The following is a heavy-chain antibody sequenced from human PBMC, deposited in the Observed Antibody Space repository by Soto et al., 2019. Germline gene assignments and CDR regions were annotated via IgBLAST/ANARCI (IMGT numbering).Heavy chain of an antibody. V-gene: IGHV4-30-4*01. CDR1: GGSISSGDYY. CDR2: IYYSGST. J-gene: IGHJ4*02. Sequence: PSETLSLTCTVSGGSISSGDYYWSWIRQPPGKGLEWIGYIYYSGSTYYNPSLKSRVTISVDTSKNQFSLKLSSVTAADTAVYYCAGVKSTAMVAFDYWGQGTLVTVSS. CDR3: AGVKSTAMVAFDY. D-gene: IGHD5-18*01.